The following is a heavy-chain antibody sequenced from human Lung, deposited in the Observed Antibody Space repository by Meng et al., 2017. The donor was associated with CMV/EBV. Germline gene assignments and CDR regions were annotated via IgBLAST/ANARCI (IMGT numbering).Heavy chain of an antibody. CDR3: ARTPVRFCNTHMCYAFDY. V-gene: IGHV4-4*07. CDR1: SDSITNYF. Sequence: QEPLPESGPSLVKPSETLSVTCIVSSDSITNYFWSWVRQPAGKGLEWIGRLYPDGSTDYNPSLSSRLTLSLDTSKIRFSLKLRSVTAADTAIYYCARTPVRFCNTHMCYAFDYWGQGALVTVSS. J-gene: IGHJ4*02. CDR2: LYPDGST. D-gene: IGHD2-2*01.